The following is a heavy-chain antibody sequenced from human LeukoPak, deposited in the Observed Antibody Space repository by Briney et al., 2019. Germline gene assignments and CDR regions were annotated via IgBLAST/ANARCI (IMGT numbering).Heavy chain of an antibody. CDR1: GFTFSSYS. CDR2: ISSSSSTI. V-gene: IGHV3-48*02. D-gene: IGHD3-16*01. CDR3: ARDVMIGLSRWFDP. J-gene: IGHJ5*02. Sequence: GGSLRLSCAASGFTFSSYSMNWVRQAPGKGLEWVSYISSSSSTIYYADSVKGRFTISRDNAKNSLYLQMNSLRDEDTAVYCCARDVMIGLSRWFDPWGQGTLVTVSS.